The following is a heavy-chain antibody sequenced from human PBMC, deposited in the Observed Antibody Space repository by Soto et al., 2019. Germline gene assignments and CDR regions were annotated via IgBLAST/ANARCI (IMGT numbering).Heavy chain of an antibody. J-gene: IGHJ3*02. CDR3: VGGLNSGYDAFDI. CDR1: GFTFSSYA. Sequence: GGSLRLSCAASGFTFSSYAMHWVRQAPGKGLEYVSAISSNGGSSYYANSVTGRFTISRENSKNTLYLQMGSLRAEDMSVDYCVGGLNSGYDAFDIWGQGTMVTVSS. D-gene: IGHD5-12*01. V-gene: IGHV3-64*01. CDR2: ISSNGGSS.